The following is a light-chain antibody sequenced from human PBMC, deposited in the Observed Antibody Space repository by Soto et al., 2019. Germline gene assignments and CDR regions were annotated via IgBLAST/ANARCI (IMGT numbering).Light chain of an antibody. Sequence: DIQMTQSPSTLSASVGDRVTITCRASQSISSWLAWYQQKPGKAPKLLIYKASSLESGVPSRFSGSGSGTEFTLTISSLQPDDFATYYCQQYNSYPWTFXQGTKLDIK. CDR1: QSISSW. V-gene: IGKV1-5*03. CDR2: KAS. CDR3: QQYNSYPWT. J-gene: IGKJ1*01.